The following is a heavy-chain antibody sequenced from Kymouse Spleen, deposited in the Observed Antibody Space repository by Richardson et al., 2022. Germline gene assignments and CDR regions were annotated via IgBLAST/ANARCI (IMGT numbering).Heavy chain of an antibody. Sequence: QVQLVESGGGVVQPGRSLRLSCAASGFTFSSYGMHWVRQAPGKGLEWVAVIWYDGSNKYYADSVKGRFTISRDNSKNTLYLQMNSLRAEDTAVYYCASQEYYDILTGYYKSWFDPWGQGTLVTVSS. J-gene: IGHJ5*02. CDR2: IWYDGSNK. CDR1: GFTFSSYG. CDR3: ASQEYYDILTGYYKSWFDP. V-gene: IGHV3-33*01. D-gene: IGHD3-9*01.